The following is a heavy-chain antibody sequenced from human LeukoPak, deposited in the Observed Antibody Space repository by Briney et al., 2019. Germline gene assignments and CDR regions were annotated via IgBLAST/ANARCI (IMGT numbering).Heavy chain of an antibody. Sequence: SETLSLTCAVYGGSFSGYYWSWIRQPPGKGLEWIGEINHSGSTNYNPSLKSRVTMSVDKSKNQFSLKLSSVTAADTAVYYCAREGGPQSLRGTFDPWGQGTLVTVSS. CDR3: AREGGPQSLRGTFDP. CDR1: GGSFSGYY. V-gene: IGHV4-34*01. J-gene: IGHJ5*02. CDR2: INHSGST. D-gene: IGHD1-1*01.